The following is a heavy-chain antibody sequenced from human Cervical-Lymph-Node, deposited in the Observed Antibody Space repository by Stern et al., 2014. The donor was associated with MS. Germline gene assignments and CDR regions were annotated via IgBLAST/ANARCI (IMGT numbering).Heavy chain of an antibody. CDR1: GDSITSLS. V-gene: IGHV4-59*01. J-gene: IGHJ4*02. Sequence: VQLVESGPGLLKPSETLSLNCTASGDSITSLSWSWIRQPPGQGLEWIGDLYSSGGTNHNPPLKRRVTMSVDTSKNQFSLRLSSVTAADTAVYYCARDAGDGKFGELSRFDYWGQGTLVTVSS. D-gene: IGHD3-10*01. CDR2: LYSSGGT. CDR3: ARDAGDGKFGELSRFDY.